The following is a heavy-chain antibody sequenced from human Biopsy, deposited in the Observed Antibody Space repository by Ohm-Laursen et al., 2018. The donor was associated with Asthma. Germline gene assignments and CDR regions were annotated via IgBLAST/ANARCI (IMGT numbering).Heavy chain of an antibody. Sequence: SVKVSCKASGYTLTGYYMHWVRQDPGQGLEWMGRIDPTRGGTNYAQKFLGRVSMTRDTSVNTAFIVLSRLRYDDTAVYYCARIMIRIVAGTERYFDLWGRGTLVTVSS. CDR3: ARIMIRIVAGTERYFDL. CDR2: IDPTRGGT. V-gene: IGHV1-2*06. CDR1: GYTLTGYY. D-gene: IGHD3-16*01. J-gene: IGHJ2*01.